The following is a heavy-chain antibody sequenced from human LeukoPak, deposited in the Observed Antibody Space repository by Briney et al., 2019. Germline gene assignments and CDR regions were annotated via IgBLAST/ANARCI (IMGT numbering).Heavy chain of an antibody. Sequence: GGSLRLSCAASGFTFSRYWMSWVRQAPGKGLEWVANIKHDGSEKYYVDSVKGRFTISRDNAKNSLSLQMNSLRVEDTALYYCARESDHSNYPGTFDHWGPGTLVAVSS. J-gene: IGHJ4*02. D-gene: IGHD4-11*01. CDR3: ARESDHSNYPGTFDH. CDR1: GFTFSRYW. CDR2: IKHDGSEK. V-gene: IGHV3-7*01.